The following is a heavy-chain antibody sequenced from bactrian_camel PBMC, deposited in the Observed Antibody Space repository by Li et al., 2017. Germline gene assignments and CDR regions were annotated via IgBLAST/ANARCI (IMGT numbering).Heavy chain of an antibody. J-gene: IGHJ4*01. D-gene: IGHD1*01. CDR3: AADELWIGYIARPPLECPAQY. CDR2: IDRNGVT. CDR1: GFTFSRVY. V-gene: IGHV3S10*01. Sequence: VQLVESGGGTVQPGGSLRLSCAASGFTFSRVYMSWVRQAPGKEREGIAVIDRNGVTTYADSVNGRFTISRDNSKGTLYLQMNNLKPEDSAIYYCAADELWIGYIARPPLECPAQYWGRGTQVTVS.